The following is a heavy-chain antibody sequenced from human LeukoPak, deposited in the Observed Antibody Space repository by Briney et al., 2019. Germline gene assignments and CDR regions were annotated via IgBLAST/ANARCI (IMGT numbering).Heavy chain of an antibody. CDR3: TRGISSAWYGMDV. D-gene: IGHD6-6*01. Sequence: GGSLRLSCAGSGFTVSSNQISWVRQPPGKGLEWVSVIYSGGTTQYADSVKGRVNISRHDSKNTVYLQMNSIRGEYTAMYYCTRGISSAWYGMDVWVQGTTVTVSS. CDR2: IYSGGTT. CDR1: GFTVSSNQ. V-gene: IGHV3-53*04. J-gene: IGHJ6*02.